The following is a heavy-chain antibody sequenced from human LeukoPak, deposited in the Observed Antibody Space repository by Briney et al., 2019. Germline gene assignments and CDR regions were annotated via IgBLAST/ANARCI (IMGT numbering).Heavy chain of an antibody. J-gene: IGHJ6*03. V-gene: IGHV4-34*01. CDR3: ARVSYYDSGGYYRGPYYYMDV. D-gene: IGHD3-22*01. CDR2: ISHTGST. CDR1: GGSFSDYY. Sequence: SETLSLTCAVYGGSFSDYYWTWIRQPPGKGLEGVGEISHTGSTNYNPSLKSRVTISADTSKNQFSLKLSSVTAADTAVYYCARVSYYDSGGYYRGPYYYMDVWGKGTTVTVSS.